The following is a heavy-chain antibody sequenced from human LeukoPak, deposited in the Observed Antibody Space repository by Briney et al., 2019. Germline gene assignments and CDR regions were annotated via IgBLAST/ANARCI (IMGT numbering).Heavy chain of an antibody. CDR2: IYYSGST. D-gene: IGHD6-6*01. Sequence: SETLSLTCTVSGGSISSSSYYWGWIRQPPGKGLEWIGSIYYSGSTYYNPSLKSRVSISVDTSKNQFSLKLSSVTAADTAVYYCARATSIAARVGYWGQGTLVTVSS. V-gene: IGHV4-39*01. J-gene: IGHJ4*02. CDR3: ARATSIAARVGY. CDR1: GGSISSSSYY.